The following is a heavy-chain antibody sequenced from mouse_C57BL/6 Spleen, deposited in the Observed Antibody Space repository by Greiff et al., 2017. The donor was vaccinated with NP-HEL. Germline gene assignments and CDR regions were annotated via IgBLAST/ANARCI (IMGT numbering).Heavy chain of an antibody. CDR2: ISYDGSN. CDR3: ARVYYDYVY. J-gene: IGHJ3*01. Sequence: ESGPGLVKPSQSLSLTCSVTGYSITSGYYWNWIRQFPGNKLEWMGYISYDGSNNYNPSLKNRISITRDTSKNQFFLKLNSVTTEDTATYYCARVYYDYVYWGQGTLVTVSA. V-gene: IGHV3-6*01. D-gene: IGHD2-4*01. CDR1: GYSITSGYY.